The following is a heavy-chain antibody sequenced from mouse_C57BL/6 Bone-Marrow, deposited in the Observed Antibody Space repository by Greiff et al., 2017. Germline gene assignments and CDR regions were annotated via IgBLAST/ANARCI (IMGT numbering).Heavy chain of an antibody. J-gene: IGHJ2*01. Sequence: QVQLQQSGAELVRPGASVTLSCKASGYTFTDYDMHWVKQTPVHGLEWIGAIDPETGGTAYNQKFKGKAILTADKSSSTAYMELRSLTSEDSAVYYCTRDYSNYFDYWGQGTTLTVSS. CDR2: IDPETGGT. D-gene: IGHD2-5*01. CDR1: GYTFTDYD. CDR3: TRDYSNYFDY. V-gene: IGHV1-15*01.